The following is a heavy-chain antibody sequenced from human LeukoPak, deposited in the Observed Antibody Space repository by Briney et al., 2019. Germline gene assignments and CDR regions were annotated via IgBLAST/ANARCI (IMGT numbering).Heavy chain of an antibody. D-gene: IGHD3-10*01. Sequence: ASVKVSCKASGYTFTSCGISWVRQAPGQGLEWMGWISAYNGNTNYAQKLQGRVTMTTDTSTSTAYMELRSLRSDDTAVYYCARHLGSGSYYFPLFYYYYGMDVWGQGTTATVSS. CDR1: GYTFTSCG. J-gene: IGHJ6*02. CDR3: ARHLGSGSYYFPLFYYYYGMDV. CDR2: ISAYNGNT. V-gene: IGHV1-18*01.